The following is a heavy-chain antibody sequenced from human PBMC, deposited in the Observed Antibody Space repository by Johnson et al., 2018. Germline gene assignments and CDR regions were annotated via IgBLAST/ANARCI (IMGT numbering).Heavy chain of an antibody. CDR3: ASPATTDNTLDI. CDR1: GFILSDYG. V-gene: IGHV3-33*01. CDR2: IWFDGSEK. J-gene: IGHJ3*02. D-gene: IGHD1-14*01. Sequence: QVQLVQSGGGVVQPGRSLRLSCAASGFILSDYGMHWVRQAPGKGLEWVAVIWFDGSEKKNVDSVKGRFTISRDNSKNTLNLQMNSLRVEDTAVYYCASPATTDNTLDIWGHGTVVIVSS.